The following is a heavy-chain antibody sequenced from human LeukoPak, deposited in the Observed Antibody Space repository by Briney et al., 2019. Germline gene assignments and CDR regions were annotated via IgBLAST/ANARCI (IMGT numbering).Heavy chain of an antibody. CDR2: INHSGST. J-gene: IGHJ6*03. CDR1: GGSFSGYY. V-gene: IGHV4-34*01. D-gene: IGHD3-10*01. Sequence: SETLSLTCAVYGGSFSGYYWSWIRQPPGKGLEWIGEINHSGSTNYNPSLKSRVTISVDTSKNQLSLKLSSVTAEDTAVYYCARGRYYGSGSYESYYYYMDVWGKGTTVTVSS. CDR3: ARGRYYGSGSYESYYYYMDV.